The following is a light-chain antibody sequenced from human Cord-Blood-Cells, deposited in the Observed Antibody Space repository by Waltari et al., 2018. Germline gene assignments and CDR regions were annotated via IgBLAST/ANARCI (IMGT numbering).Light chain of an antibody. J-gene: IGKJ5*01. CDR3: QQYNNWAPIT. CDR2: GAS. CDR1: QSVSSN. Sequence: EIVMTQSPATLSVSPGERATLSCRASQSVSSNLAWYQQKPGQAPRHLIYGASTRAAGMPARFSGSGSGTEFTLTISSMQSEDFAVYYCQQYNNWAPITFGQGTRLEIK. V-gene: IGKV3-15*01.